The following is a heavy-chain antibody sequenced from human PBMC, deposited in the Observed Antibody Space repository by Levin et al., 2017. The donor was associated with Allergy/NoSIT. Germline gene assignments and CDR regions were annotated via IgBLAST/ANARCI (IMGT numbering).Heavy chain of an antibody. J-gene: IGHJ4*02. CDR1: GGSFSGYY. D-gene: IGHD6-13*01. CDR3: ARWLAAAGHFDY. V-gene: IGHV4-34*01. Sequence: SETLSLTCAVYGGSFSGYYWSWIRQPPGKGLEWIGEINHSGSTNYNPSLKSRVTISVDTSKNQFSLKLSSVTAADTAVYYCARWLAAAGHFDYWGQGTLVTVSS. CDR2: INHSGST.